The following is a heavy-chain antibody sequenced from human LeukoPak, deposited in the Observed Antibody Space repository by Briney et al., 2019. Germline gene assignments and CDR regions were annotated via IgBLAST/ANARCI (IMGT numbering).Heavy chain of an antibody. CDR3: AKYAVPGITDYYYYMDV. D-gene: IGHD2-2*01. Sequence: QAGGSLRLSCAASGFTFSSYGMHWVRKAPGKGLEWVAVISYDGSNKYYADSVKGRFTISRDNSKNTLYLQVNSLRAEDTAVYYCAKYAVPGITDYYYYMDVWGKGTTVTVSS. CDR1: GFTFSSYG. J-gene: IGHJ6*03. CDR2: ISYDGSNK. V-gene: IGHV3-30*18.